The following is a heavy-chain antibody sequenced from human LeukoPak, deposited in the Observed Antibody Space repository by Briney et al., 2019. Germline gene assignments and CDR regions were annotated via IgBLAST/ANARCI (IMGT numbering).Heavy chain of an antibody. V-gene: IGHV3-20*01. CDR3: ARGLPRITFGGVIAHDY. CDR1: GFTFDDYG. Sequence: GGSPRLSCAASGFTFDDYGMSWVRQAPGKGLEWVSGINWNGGSTGYADSVKGRFTISRDNAKNSLYLQMNSLRAEDTALYHCARGLPRITFGGVIAHDYWGQGTLVTVSS. J-gene: IGHJ4*02. CDR2: INWNGGST. D-gene: IGHD3-16*02.